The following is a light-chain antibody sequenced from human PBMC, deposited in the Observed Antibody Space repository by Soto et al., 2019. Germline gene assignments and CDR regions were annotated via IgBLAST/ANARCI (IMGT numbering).Light chain of an antibody. Sequence: IVMTQSPATLSVSPGERVTFSCRASQGVSSYLAWYQQKPGQAPRLLIYDASNRATGIPARFSGSGSGTDFTLTTSSQEPEFLAVYYCQQRSNWPPTFGQGTRLEIK. CDR1: QGVSSY. V-gene: IGKV3-11*01. CDR3: QQRSNWPPT. CDR2: DAS. J-gene: IGKJ5*01.